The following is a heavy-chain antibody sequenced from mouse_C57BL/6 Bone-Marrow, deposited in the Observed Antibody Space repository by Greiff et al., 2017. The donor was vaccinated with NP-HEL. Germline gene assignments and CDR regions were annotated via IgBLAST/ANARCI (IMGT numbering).Heavy chain of an antibody. Sequence: EVQLQQSGAELVRPGSSVKMSCKTSGYTFTSYGINWVKQRPGQGLEWIGYIYIGNGYTDYNEKFKGKATLTSDTSSSTAYMQLSSLTSEDSAIYFCAKTAYYDGYHFFDYWGQGTTLTVSS. J-gene: IGHJ2*01. CDR1: GYTFTSYG. CDR2: IYIGNGYT. CDR3: AKTAYYDGYHFFDY. D-gene: IGHD2-3*01. V-gene: IGHV1-58*01.